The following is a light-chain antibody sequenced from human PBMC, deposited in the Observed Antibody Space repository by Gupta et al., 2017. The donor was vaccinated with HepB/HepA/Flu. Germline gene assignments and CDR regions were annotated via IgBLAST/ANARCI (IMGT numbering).Light chain of an antibody. CDR3: QQRDSIPRT. Sequence: DIQMTQSPASLSASVGDRVTITCRASQRISTSLNWYQQKPGKAPNLLIYAASNLQRDVPSRFSGSGSGTNFTLTISRRQPDDFSNYYCQQRDSIPRTFGQGTKVDIK. J-gene: IGKJ1*01. CDR2: AAS. CDR1: QRISTS. V-gene: IGKV1-39*01.